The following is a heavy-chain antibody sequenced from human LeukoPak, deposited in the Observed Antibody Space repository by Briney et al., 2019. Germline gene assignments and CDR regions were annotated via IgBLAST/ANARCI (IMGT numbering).Heavy chain of an antibody. D-gene: IGHD1-7*01. CDR2: INHSGST. CDR3: AGGPLTTLELFFC. CDR1: GGSFSGYY. J-gene: IGHJ4*02. Sequence: PSETLSLTCGVYGGSFSGYYWNWIRQPPGKGLEWLGEINHSGSTKYNPSLKSRVTITLDTSKNQFSLTLSSVTAPDTPVYHCAGGPLTTLELFFCWGQGTLVTVSS. V-gene: IGHV4-34*01.